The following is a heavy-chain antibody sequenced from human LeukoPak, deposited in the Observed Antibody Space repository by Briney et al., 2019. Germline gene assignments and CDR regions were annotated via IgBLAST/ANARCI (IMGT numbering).Heavy chain of an antibody. CDR1: GFTFSSNW. CDR2: IKQDGSEK. CDR3: ARDQGYCSGGSCYPYYYYGMDV. Sequence: GGSLRLSCAASGFTFSSNWMSWVLQAPGKGLEWVANIKQDGSEKYYVDSVKGRFTISRDNAKNSLYLQMNSLRAEDTAVYYCARDQGYCSGGSCYPYYYYGMDVWGKGTTVTVSS. D-gene: IGHD2-15*01. J-gene: IGHJ6*04. V-gene: IGHV3-7*03.